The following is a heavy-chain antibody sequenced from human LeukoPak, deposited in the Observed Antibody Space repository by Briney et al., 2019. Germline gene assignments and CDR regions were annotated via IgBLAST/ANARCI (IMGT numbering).Heavy chain of an antibody. D-gene: IGHD5-18*01. CDR1: GGSISPYY. J-gene: IGHJ4*02. V-gene: IGHV4-34*01. CDR3: ASFVYSYAFDY. CDR2: INHSGST. Sequence: SETLSLTCTVSGGSISPYYWSWIRQPPGKGLEWIGEINHSGSTNYNPSLKSRVTISVDTSKNQFSLKLSSVTAADTAVYYCASFVYSYAFDYWGQETLVTVSS.